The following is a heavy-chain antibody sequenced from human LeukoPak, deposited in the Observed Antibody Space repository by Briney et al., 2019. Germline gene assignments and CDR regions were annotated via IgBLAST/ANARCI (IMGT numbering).Heavy chain of an antibody. V-gene: IGHV1-2*02. CDR2: ISPNSGGT. CDR3: ATDLGYCRGGNCYVYSAGNWFDP. CDR1: GYTFIDYY. Sequence: ASVKVSCKASGYTFIDYYMHWVRQAPGQGLEWMGWISPNSGGTNYAQKFQGRVTMTRDTSISTAYMELSRLRSDDTAVYYCATDLGYCRGGNCYVYSAGNWFDPWGQGTLVTVSS. J-gene: IGHJ5*02. D-gene: IGHD2-15*01.